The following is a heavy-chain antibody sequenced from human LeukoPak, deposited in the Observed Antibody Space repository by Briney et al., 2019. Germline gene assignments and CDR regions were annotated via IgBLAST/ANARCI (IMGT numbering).Heavy chain of an antibody. V-gene: IGHV3-23*01. Sequence: PGGSLRLSCAASGFTFSGYAMSWVPQAPGKGLEWVSAISGSGGSTYYADSVKGRFTISRDNSKNTLYLQMNSLRAEDTAVYYCAKVEQWLVHYYFDYWGQGTLVTVSS. J-gene: IGHJ4*02. CDR2: ISGSGGST. CDR3: AKVEQWLVHYYFDY. D-gene: IGHD6-19*01. CDR1: GFTFSGYA.